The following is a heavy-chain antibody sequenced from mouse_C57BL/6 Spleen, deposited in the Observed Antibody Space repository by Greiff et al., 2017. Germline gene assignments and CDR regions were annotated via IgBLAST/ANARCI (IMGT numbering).Heavy chain of an antibody. J-gene: IGHJ2*01. CDR3: ARFTTVVATDDY. D-gene: IGHD1-1*01. Sequence: QVQLQQPGAELVKPGASVKLSCKASGYTFTSYWMHWVKQRPGQGLEWIGMIHPTSGSTNYNEKFKSKATLTVDKSSSTAYMQLSSLTSEDSAVYYCARFTTVVATDDYWGQGTTLTVSS. V-gene: IGHV1-64*01. CDR2: IHPTSGST. CDR1: GYTFTSYW.